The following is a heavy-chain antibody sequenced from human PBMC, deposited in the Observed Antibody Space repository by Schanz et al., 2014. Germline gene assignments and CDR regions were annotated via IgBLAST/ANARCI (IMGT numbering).Heavy chain of an antibody. J-gene: IGHJ4*02. D-gene: IGHD2-2*01. CDR1: GFGFDDYA. V-gene: IGHV3-73*01. Sequence: EVQLVESGGGLVQPGGSLRLSCAASGFGFDDYAMSWVRQAPGKGLEWVGHIRSKPNNYATEYAASMKGRFTISRDDSKNTTYLQMNSLRAGDTAVYYCAKVAPAATYLDSWGPGTLVSVSS. CDR2: IRSKPNNYAT. CDR3: AKVAPAATYLDS.